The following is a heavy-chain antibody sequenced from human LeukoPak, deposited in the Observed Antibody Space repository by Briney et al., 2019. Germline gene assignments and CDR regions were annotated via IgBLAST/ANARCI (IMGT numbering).Heavy chain of an antibody. CDR2: IYPGDSDT. CDR1: GYSFTSYW. D-gene: IGHD3-9*01. Sequence: GESLKISSKGSGYSFTSYWIGWVRQMPGKGLEWMGIIYPGDSDTRYSPSFQGQVTISADKSISTAYLQWSSLKASDTAMYYCARAPWDILTGYSPLHFDYWGQGTLVTVSS. J-gene: IGHJ4*02. V-gene: IGHV5-51*01. CDR3: ARAPWDILTGYSPLHFDY.